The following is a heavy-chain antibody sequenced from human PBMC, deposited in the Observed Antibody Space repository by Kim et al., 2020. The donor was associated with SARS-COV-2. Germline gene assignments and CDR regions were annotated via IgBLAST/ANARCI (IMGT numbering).Heavy chain of an antibody. V-gene: IGHV3-7*01. J-gene: IGHJ3*02. CDR2: K. CDR3: ASGRQAWGAFDI. Sequence: KNLVDSVKGRFTISRDNAKNSLYLQMSSLRAEDSAVYYCASGRQAWGAFDIWGQGTVVTVSS. D-gene: IGHD1-26*01.